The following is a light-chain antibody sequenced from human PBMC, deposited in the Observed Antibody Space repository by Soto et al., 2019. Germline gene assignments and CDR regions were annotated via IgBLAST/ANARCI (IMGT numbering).Light chain of an antibody. Sequence: EIVLTQSPAILSVSPGEGVTLSCRASQSVSFYLAWYQQTPGQAPKLLIHDPSNRAHGVPARFRGIGSGTDLPLTISSLEPEDFAVYFCHQRRSWPWTFVPGTQLEIK. CDR1: QSVSFY. CDR2: DPS. CDR3: HQRRSWPWT. V-gene: IGKV3-11*01. J-gene: IGKJ2*02.